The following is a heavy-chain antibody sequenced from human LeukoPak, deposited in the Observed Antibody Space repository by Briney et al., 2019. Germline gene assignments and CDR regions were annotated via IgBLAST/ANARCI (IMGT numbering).Heavy chain of an antibody. Sequence: GGSLRLSCVASGFTVTSNYMTWVRQPPGMGLEWVSILYSGGSTYYADSVKGRFSVSRDNSKGTLYLHMSSLRAEDTAVYYCSRGTFSKPDSWGQGTLVTVSS. V-gene: IGHV3-53*01. CDR1: GFTVTSNY. J-gene: IGHJ4*02. CDR3: SRGTFSKPDS. D-gene: IGHD2/OR15-2a*01. CDR2: LYSGGST.